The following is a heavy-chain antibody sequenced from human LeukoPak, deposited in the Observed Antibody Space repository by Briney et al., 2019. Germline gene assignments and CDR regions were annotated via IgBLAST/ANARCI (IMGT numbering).Heavy chain of an antibody. Sequence: SETLSLTCAVSGYSLGKNYYWGWIRQSPGKGPEWIGRIYGRASTSYNPSLMNRVTMSVDISKNHFSLQLTSVTAADTAVYYCARYDSRGSASTKFDYWGPGIQVTVSS. CDR1: GYSLGKNYY. D-gene: IGHD3-3*01. V-gene: IGHV4-38-2*01. CDR3: ARYDSRGSASTKFDY. CDR2: IYGRAST. J-gene: IGHJ4*02.